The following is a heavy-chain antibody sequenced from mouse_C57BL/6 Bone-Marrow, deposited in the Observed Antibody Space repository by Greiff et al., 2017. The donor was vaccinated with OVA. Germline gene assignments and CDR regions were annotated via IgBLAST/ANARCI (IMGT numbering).Heavy chain of an antibody. CDR1: GYTFTSYW. J-gene: IGHJ1*03. D-gene: IGHD1-1*01. CDR3: ARYYYGSPWYFDV. Sequence: QVQLQQPGAELVKPGASVKLSCTASGYTFTSYWMHWVTQRPGRGLEWIGRLDPNSGGTKYHEKFKSKATLTVDKHSSTAYMQLSSLTSEDSAVYYCARYYYGSPWYFDVWGTGTTVTVSS. V-gene: IGHV1-72*01. CDR2: LDPNSGGT.